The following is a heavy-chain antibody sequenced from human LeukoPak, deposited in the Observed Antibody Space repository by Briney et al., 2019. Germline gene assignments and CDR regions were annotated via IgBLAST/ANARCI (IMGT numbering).Heavy chain of an antibody. CDR3: ARERSDCSSTSCYTTGAWFDP. J-gene: IGHJ5*02. V-gene: IGHV1-69*05. Sequence: GASVKVSCKASGGTFSSYAISWVRQAPGQGLEWMGGIIPIFGTANYAQKFQGRVTITTDESTSTAYMELSSLRSEDTAVYYCARERSDCSSTSCYTTGAWFDPWGQGTLVTVSS. CDR1: GGTFSSYA. CDR2: IIPIFGTA. D-gene: IGHD2-2*02.